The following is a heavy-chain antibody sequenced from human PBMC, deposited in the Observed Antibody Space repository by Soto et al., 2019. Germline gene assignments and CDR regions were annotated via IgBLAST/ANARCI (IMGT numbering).Heavy chain of an antibody. CDR1: GYTFTSYA. V-gene: IGHV1-3*01. J-gene: IGHJ6*02. Sequence: ASVKVSCKASGYTFTSYAMHWVRQAPGQRLEWMGWINAGNGNTKYSQKFQGRVTITRDTSASTAYMELGSLRSEDTAVYYCARAGSASVVVVYGMDVWGQGTTVTVSS. D-gene: IGHD2-15*01. CDR2: INAGNGNT. CDR3: ARAGSASVVVVYGMDV.